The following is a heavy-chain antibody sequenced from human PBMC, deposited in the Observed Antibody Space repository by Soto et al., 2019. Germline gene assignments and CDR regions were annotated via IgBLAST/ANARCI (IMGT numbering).Heavy chain of an antibody. CDR3: AHKGYGDYPIDY. J-gene: IGHJ4*02. D-gene: IGHD4-17*01. CDR2: FYWDDNK. CDR1: GFSLSTSGVG. V-gene: IGHV2-5*02. Sequence: QITLKESGPTLVKPTQTLTLTCTFSGFSLSTSGVGVGWIRQPPGKALEWLAVFYWDDNKHYSPSLKSTLTITDYTSKNQVVITMTNIDPVDTATYYCAHKGYGDYPIDYWGQGTLVTVSS.